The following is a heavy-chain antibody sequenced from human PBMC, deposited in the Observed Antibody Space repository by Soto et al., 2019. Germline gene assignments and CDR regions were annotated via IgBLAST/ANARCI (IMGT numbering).Heavy chain of an antibody. CDR1: GGTFSSYA. Sequence: QVQLVQSGAEVKKPGSSVKVSCKASGGTFSSYAISWVRQAPGQGLEWMGGIIPIFGTANYAQKVQGRVTITADESTSTAYMEMSSLRSEDKAVYYCARDQGGSSWREWFDPWGQGTLVTGSS. CDR3: ARDQGGSSWREWFDP. CDR2: IIPIFGTA. J-gene: IGHJ5*02. V-gene: IGHV1-69*01. D-gene: IGHD6-13*01.